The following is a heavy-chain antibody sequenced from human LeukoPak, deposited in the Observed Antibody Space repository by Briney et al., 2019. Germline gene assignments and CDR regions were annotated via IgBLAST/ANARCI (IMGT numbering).Heavy chain of an antibody. Sequence: GRSLRLSCAASGFTFSSYAMHWVRQAPGKGLEWVAVISYDGSNKYYADSVKGRFTISRDNSKNTLYLQMNSLRAEDTAVYYCARSGIAVAGGGFDPWGQGTLVTVSS. CDR3: ARSGIAVAGGGFDP. D-gene: IGHD6-19*01. CDR1: GFTFSSYA. V-gene: IGHV3-30-3*01. J-gene: IGHJ5*02. CDR2: ISYDGSNK.